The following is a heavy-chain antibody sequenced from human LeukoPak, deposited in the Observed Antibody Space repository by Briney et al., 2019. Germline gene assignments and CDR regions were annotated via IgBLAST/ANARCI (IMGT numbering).Heavy chain of an antibody. J-gene: IGHJ4*02. Sequence: SETLSLTCAVYGVSFSGYYWSWIRQPPGKGREWIGEINHSGSTNYNPSLKSRVTISVDTSKNQFSLKLSSVTATDTAVYYCARGYSGYDPLDYWGQGTLVTVSS. CDR2: INHSGST. D-gene: IGHD5-12*01. CDR3: ARGYSGYDPLDY. CDR1: GVSFSGYY. V-gene: IGHV4-34*01.